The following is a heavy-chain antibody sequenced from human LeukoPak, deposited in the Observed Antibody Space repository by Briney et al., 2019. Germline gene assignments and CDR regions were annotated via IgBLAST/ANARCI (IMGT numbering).Heavy chain of an antibody. CDR3: ARDRTTVVTYDAFDI. V-gene: IGHV4-38-2*02. Sequence: PSETLSLTCIVSGYSISSGYYWGWIRQPPGKGLEWIGSIYHSGSTYYNPSLKSRVTISVDTSKNQFSLKLSSVTAADTAVYYCARDRTTVVTYDAFDIWGQGTMVTVSS. CDR1: GYSISSGYY. J-gene: IGHJ3*02. CDR2: IYHSGST. D-gene: IGHD4-23*01.